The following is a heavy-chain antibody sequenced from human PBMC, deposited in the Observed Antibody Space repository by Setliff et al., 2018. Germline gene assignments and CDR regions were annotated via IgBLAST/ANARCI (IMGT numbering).Heavy chain of an antibody. V-gene: IGHV4-59*08. D-gene: IGHD1-26*01. CDR3: ARHLGPWDPVDY. CDR1: GASTTTYY. CDR2: VFYGGST. J-gene: IGHJ4*02. Sequence: KTSETLSLTCAVSGASTTTYYWSWIRQPPGKGLEWIGYVFYGGSTKFNPPLKSRASISVDTTKNQFSLRLISVTAADTAIYYCARHLGPWDPVDYWGPGTLVTVSS.